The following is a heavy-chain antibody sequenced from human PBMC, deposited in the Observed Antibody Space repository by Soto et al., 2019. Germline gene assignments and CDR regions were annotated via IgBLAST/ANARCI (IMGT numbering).Heavy chain of an antibody. CDR2: IIPILGIA. D-gene: IGHD3-10*01. CDR1: GGTFSSYT. CDR3: ARDLKAYYYGSGEINWFDP. V-gene: IGHV1-69*04. J-gene: IGHJ5*02. Sequence: SVKVSCKASGGTFSSYTISWVRQAPGQGLEWMGRIIPILGIANYAQKFQGRVTITADKSTSTAYMELSSLRSEDTAVYYCARDLKAYYYGSGEINWFDPWGQGTLVTVSS.